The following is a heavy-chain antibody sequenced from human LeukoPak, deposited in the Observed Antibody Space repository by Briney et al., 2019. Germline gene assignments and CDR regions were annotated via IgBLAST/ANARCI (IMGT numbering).Heavy chain of an antibody. D-gene: IGHD3-22*01. Sequence: PGRSLRLSCAASGFTFDDYAMHWVRQTPGKGLEFVSSISWNSGSIAYADFVKGRFTISRDNAKNFLYLQMNSLRAEDTALYYCVKGAEKFYDSRSDYWGQGTLVTVSS. CDR2: ISWNSGSI. J-gene: IGHJ4*02. CDR3: VKGAEKFYDSRSDY. CDR1: GFTFDDYA. V-gene: IGHV3-9*01.